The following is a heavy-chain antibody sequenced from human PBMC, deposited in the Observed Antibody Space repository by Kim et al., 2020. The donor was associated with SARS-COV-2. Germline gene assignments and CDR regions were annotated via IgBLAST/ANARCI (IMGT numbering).Heavy chain of an antibody. D-gene: IGHD1-26*01. CDR2: ISSSGSTI. CDR3: ARDVGATRVYYMDV. V-gene: IGHV3-11*01. CDR1: GFTFSDYY. Sequence: GGSLRLSCAASGFTFSDYYMSWIHQAPGKGLEWVSYISSSGSTIYYADSVKGRFTISRDNAKNSLYLQMNSLRAEDTAVYYCARDVGATRVYYMDVWGKGTTVTVSS. J-gene: IGHJ6*03.